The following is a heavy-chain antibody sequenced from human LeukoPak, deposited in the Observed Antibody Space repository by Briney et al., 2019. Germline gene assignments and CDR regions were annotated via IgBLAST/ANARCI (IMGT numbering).Heavy chain of an antibody. J-gene: IGHJ4*02. V-gene: IGHV3-7*01. CDR3: ARDSGYDHEDY. Sequence: GGSLRLSCAASGFTFSSYWMSWVRQAPGKGLEWVVNIKQDGSEKYYVDSVKGRFTISRDNAKNSLYLQMNSLRAEDTAVYYCARDSGYDHEDYWGQGTLVTVSS. D-gene: IGHD5-12*01. CDR1: GFTFSSYW. CDR2: IKQDGSEK.